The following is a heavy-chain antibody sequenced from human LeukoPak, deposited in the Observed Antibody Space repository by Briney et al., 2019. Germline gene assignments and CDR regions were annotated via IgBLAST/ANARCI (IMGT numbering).Heavy chain of an antibody. CDR3: ARVDSSGYDYYFDY. Sequence: SETLSLTCTVSGGSISSGGYYWSWIRQHPGKGLEWIGYIYYSGSTYYNPSLKSRVTISVDTSKDQFSLKLSSVTAADTAVYYCARVDSSGYDYYFDYWGRGTLVTVSS. V-gene: IGHV4-31*03. CDR2: IYYSGST. CDR1: GGSISSGGYY. D-gene: IGHD3-22*01. J-gene: IGHJ4*02.